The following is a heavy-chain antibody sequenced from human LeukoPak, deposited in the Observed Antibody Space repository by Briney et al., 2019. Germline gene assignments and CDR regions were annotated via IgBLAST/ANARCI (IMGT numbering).Heavy chain of an antibody. J-gene: IGHJ4*02. CDR3: TTEPHGDYLPYY. CDR2: IKSKTDGGTT. V-gene: IGHV3-15*01. Sequence: GGSLRLSCAASGFTFSNAWMSWVRQAPGKGLDWVGRIKSKTDGGTTDYAAPVKGRFTISRDDSKNTLYLQMNSLKTEDTAVYYCTTEPHGDYLPYYWGQGTLVTVSS. D-gene: IGHD4-17*01. CDR1: GFTFSNAW.